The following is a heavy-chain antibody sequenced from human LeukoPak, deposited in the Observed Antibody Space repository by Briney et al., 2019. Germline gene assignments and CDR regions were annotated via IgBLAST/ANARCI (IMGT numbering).Heavy chain of an antibody. J-gene: IGHJ4*02. CDR2: ISSSSSTI. CDR3: ARDLWFGEFSD. D-gene: IGHD3-10*01. V-gene: IGHV3-48*01. CDR1: GFTFSSYS. Sequence: GGSLRLSCAASGFTFSSYSMNWVRQAPGKGLEWVSYISSSSSTIYYADSVKGRFTISRDNAKNSLYLQMNSLRAEDTAVYYCARDLWFGEFSDWGQGTLVTVSS.